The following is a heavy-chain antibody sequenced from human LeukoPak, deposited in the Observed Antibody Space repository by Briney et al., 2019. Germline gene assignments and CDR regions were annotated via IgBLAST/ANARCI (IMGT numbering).Heavy chain of an antibody. Sequence: GGSLRPSCAASGFTFSSYAMSWVRQAPGKGLEWVSAISGSGGSTYYADSVKGRFTISRDNSKNTLYLQMNSLRAEDTAVYYCAKKRAQRWYCSSTSCYGYFDYWGQGTLVTVSS. CDR3: AKKRAQRWYCSSTSCYGYFDY. CDR1: GFTFSSYA. J-gene: IGHJ4*02. V-gene: IGHV3-23*01. CDR2: ISGSGGST. D-gene: IGHD2-2*01.